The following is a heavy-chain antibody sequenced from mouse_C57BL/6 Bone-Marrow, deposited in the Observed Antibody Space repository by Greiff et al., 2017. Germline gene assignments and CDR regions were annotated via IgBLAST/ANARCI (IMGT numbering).Heavy chain of an antibody. Sequence: EVMLVESGGDLVKPGGSLKLSCAASGFTFSSYGMSWVRQTPDKRLEWVATISSGGSYTYYPDSVKGRFTISRDNAKNTLYLQMSSLKSEDTAMYYCARHTWDAMDYWGQGTSVTVSS. CDR1: GFTFSSYG. CDR3: ARHTWDAMDY. J-gene: IGHJ4*01. V-gene: IGHV5-6*01. CDR2: ISSGGSYT.